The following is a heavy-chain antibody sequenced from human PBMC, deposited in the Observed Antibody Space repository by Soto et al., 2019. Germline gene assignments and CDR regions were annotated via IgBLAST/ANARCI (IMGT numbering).Heavy chain of an antibody. Sequence: PGGSLRLSCAASGFTFSSYTMNWVRQAPGKGLEWVSSISSSSSYIYYTDSVEGRFTISRDNAKNSLYLQMNSLRAEDTAVYYCASLSRFALDYWGQGSLVTVSS. CDR3: ASLSRFALDY. V-gene: IGHV3-21*01. J-gene: IGHJ4*01. CDR1: GFTFSSYT. CDR2: ISSSSSYI. D-gene: IGHD3-10*01.